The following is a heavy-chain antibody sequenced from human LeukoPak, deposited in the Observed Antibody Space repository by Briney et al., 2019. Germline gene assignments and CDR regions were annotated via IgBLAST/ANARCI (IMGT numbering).Heavy chain of an antibody. CDR3: AKHDYYGSGLAWYYFDY. D-gene: IGHD3-10*01. V-gene: IGHV3-23*01. Sequence: GGTLRLSCAASGFTFSSYGMSWVRQAPGKGLEWVSAISGSGVYTYYADSVKGRFTISRDNSKNTLYLQMNSLRAEDTAVYYCAKHDYYGSGLAWYYFDYWGQGSLVTVSS. CDR2: ISGSGVYT. CDR1: GFTFSSYG. J-gene: IGHJ4*02.